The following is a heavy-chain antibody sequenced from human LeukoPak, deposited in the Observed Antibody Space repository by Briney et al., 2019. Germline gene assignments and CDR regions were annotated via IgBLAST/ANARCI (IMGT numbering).Heavy chain of an antibody. D-gene: IGHD4-11*01. CDR1: GFTFSDYY. V-gene: IGHV3-7*01. CDR2: IKHDASEK. Sequence: GGSLRLSCAASGFTFSDYYMNWIRQAPGKGLEWVANIKHDASEKYYVDSVKGRFTISRDNAKNSLYLQMNSLRAEDTSLYYCARPSVTTGVDAFDIWGQGTLVTVSS. CDR3: ARPSVTTGVDAFDI. J-gene: IGHJ3*02.